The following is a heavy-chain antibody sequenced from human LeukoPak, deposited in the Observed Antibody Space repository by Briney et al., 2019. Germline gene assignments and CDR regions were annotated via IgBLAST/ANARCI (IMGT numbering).Heavy chain of an antibody. CDR2: IYYSGST. J-gene: IGHJ4*02. V-gene: IGHV4-39*01. CDR1: GGSISSRSYY. CDR3: ASLTIFGVVIHDY. D-gene: IGHD3-3*01. Sequence: SETLSLTCTVAGGSISSRSYYWGWIRQPPGKGLGWMGSIYYSGSTYYNPSLKSRVTISVDTSKNQFSLKLSSVTAAYTAVYYCASLTIFGVVIHDYWGQGTLVTVPS.